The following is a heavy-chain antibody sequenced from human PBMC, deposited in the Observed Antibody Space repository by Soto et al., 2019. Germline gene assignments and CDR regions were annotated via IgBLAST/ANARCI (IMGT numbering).Heavy chain of an antibody. Sequence: QVHLVQSGAEVKKPGASGKVSCKASGYTFTTYGIAWVRQAPGQGLEWMGWISAYNANTDYAQRLQGRVTITTDTSTSTAHMELRSLRSDDTAVYYCARGRYLDYWGQGTLVTVSS. CDR3: ARGRYLDY. CDR1: GYTFTTYG. V-gene: IGHV1-18*01. D-gene: IGHD1-26*01. J-gene: IGHJ4*02. CDR2: ISAYNANT.